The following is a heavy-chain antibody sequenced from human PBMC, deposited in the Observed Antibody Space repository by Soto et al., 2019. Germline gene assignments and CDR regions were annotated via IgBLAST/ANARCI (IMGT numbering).Heavy chain of an antibody. D-gene: IGHD3-10*01. CDR3: AREMVRGVGSDY. Sequence: QVQLVQSGAEVKKPGDSVKVSCKASGYAFSSYGISWVRQAPGQGLEWMGWISTYNGNTKYAQKLQGRVTMTTDTSTSTAYMELRSLRSDDTAVFYCAREMVRGVGSDYWGQGTLVTVSS. CDR2: ISTYNGNT. J-gene: IGHJ4*02. CDR1: GYAFSSYG. V-gene: IGHV1-18*01.